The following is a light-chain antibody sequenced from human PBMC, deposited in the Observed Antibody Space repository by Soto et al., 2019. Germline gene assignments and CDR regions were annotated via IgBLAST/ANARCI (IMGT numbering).Light chain of an antibody. CDR1: SADGGAYDY. V-gene: IGLV2-14*03. CDR3: SSRTSSSTLQMV. J-gene: IGLJ2*01. CDR2: DVT. Sequence: QSALTQPASVSGSPGQSIIISCTGTSADGGAYDYVSWYQRHPGKAPKLMIYDVTTRPSGVSNRFSGSKSGYTASLTISGLQAEDEADYYCSSRTSSSTLQMVFGGGTKLTVL.